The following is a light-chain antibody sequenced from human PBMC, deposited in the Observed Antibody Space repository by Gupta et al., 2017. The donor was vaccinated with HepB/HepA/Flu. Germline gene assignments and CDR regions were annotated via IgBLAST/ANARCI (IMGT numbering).Light chain of an antibody. J-gene: IGKJ1*01. CDR3: KQDLQTLRT. CDR1: QSLLQSNGYTY. CDR2: LGS. Sequence: EIVMTQSPFSLPVTPGEPASISCRSSQSLLQSNGYTYLDWYLQKPGQSPQLLIYLGSTRASGVPDRFSGSGSGTDFTLKISRVEAEDVGVYYCKQDLQTLRTFGQGTKVEIK. V-gene: IGKV2-28*01.